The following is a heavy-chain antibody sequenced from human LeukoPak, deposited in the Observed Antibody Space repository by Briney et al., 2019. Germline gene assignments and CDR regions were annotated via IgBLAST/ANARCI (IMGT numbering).Heavy chain of an antibody. CDR2: IRFDGSIQ. CDR1: GFTFSDYG. Sequence: GGSLRLSCAASGFTFSDYGMVWVRQAPGKGLEWVAFIRFDGSIQYYSDSVKGRFTISRDNSKNTVYLQMNSLNAEDTAVYYCAKDEVVPGYYYTDVWGRGTTVTISS. D-gene: IGHD2-2*01. CDR3: AKDEVVPGYYYTDV. V-gene: IGHV3-30*02. J-gene: IGHJ6*03.